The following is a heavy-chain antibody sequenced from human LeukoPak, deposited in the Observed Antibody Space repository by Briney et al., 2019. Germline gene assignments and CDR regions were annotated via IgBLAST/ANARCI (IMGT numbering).Heavy chain of an antibody. D-gene: IGHD3-10*01. Sequence: ASVKVSCKASGGTFSSYAISWVRQAPGQGLEWMGGIIPIFGTANYAQKFQGRVTITTDESTSTAYMELSSLRSEDTAVYYCARGRGPELPGAFDIWGQGTMVTVSS. CDR2: IIPIFGTA. CDR1: GGTFSSYA. CDR3: ARGRGPELPGAFDI. V-gene: IGHV1-69*05. J-gene: IGHJ3*02.